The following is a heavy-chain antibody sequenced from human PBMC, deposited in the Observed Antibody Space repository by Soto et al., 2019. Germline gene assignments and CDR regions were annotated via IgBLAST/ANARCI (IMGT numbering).Heavy chain of an antibody. V-gene: IGHV4-59*01. D-gene: IGHD6-19*01. CDR3: ARHSSGWYGY. Sequence: QVQLQESGPGLVKPSETLSLTCTVSGGSISSYYWSWIRQPPGKGLEWIGYIYYSGSANYNPSLKSRVTISVDTSKNQFSLKLSSVTAADTAVYYCARHSSGWYGYWGQGTLVTVSS. CDR1: GGSISSYY. CDR2: IYYSGSA. J-gene: IGHJ4*02.